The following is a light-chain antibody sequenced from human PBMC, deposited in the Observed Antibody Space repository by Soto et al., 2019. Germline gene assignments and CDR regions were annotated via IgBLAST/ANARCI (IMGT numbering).Light chain of an antibody. Sequence: ETVMTQSPPTLSVSPGESATLSCRASRSVNSNLAWYQQKVGQAPRVLIYGASTRATGIPARFSGSGSGTEFILPIISLQSEDFAFYYCLHYNTWPWTFGQGTKVESK. V-gene: IGKV3-15*01. J-gene: IGKJ1*01. CDR3: LHYNTWPWT. CDR2: GAS. CDR1: RSVNSN.